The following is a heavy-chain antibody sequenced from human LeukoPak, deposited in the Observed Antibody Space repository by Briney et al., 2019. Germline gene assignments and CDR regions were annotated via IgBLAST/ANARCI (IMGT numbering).Heavy chain of an antibody. CDR1: GGSFSGYY. J-gene: IGHJ6*03. Sequence: SETLSLTCAVYGGSFSGYYWSWIRQPPGKGLEWIGEVNHSGSTKYSPSLKSRVTISVDTSKNQPSLKLSSVTAADTAVYYCARRVGRWFGERAYYYNYMDVWGKGTTVTISS. CDR3: ARRVGRWFGERAYYYNYMDV. CDR2: VNHSGST. V-gene: IGHV4-34*01. D-gene: IGHD3-10*01.